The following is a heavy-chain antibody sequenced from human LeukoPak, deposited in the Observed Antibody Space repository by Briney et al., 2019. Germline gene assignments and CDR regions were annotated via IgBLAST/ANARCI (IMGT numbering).Heavy chain of an antibody. CDR3: ARRGGWLTRPRPFDY. Sequence: SETLSLTCTVSGGSISSGSYYWSWIRQPAGKGLEWIGRIYTSGSTNYNPSLKSRVTISVDTSKNQFSLKLSSVTAADTAVYYCARRGGWLTRPRPFDYWGQGTLVTVSS. J-gene: IGHJ4*02. CDR2: IYTSGST. D-gene: IGHD2-15*01. CDR1: GGSISSGSYY. V-gene: IGHV4-61*02.